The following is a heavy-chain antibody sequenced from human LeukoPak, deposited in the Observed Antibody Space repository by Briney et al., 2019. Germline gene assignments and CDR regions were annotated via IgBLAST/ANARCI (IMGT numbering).Heavy chain of an antibody. Sequence: SETLSLTCTVSGGSISSSSYYWGWIRQPPGKGLEWIGYIYYSGSTNYNPSLKSRVTISVDTSKNQFSLKLSSVTAADTAVYYCARIAIECWNWFDPWGQGTLVTVSS. CDR2: IYYSGST. V-gene: IGHV4-61*05. J-gene: IGHJ5*02. D-gene: IGHD5/OR15-5a*01. CDR3: ARIAIECWNWFDP. CDR1: GGSISSSSYY.